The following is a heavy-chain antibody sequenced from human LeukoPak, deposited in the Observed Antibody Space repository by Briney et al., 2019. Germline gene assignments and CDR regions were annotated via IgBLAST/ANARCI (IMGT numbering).Heavy chain of an antibody. J-gene: IGHJ3*02. CDR1: GINFNTYG. CDR3: ARETVAAQTDAFDI. D-gene: IGHD6-19*01. Sequence: GGSLRLSCAASGINFNTYGVNWVRQAPGKGLEWLAVISYDGSNTYYADSVKGRFTISRDNSKNTLYLQMNSLRPEDTAVFYCARETVAAQTDAFDIWGQGTMVTVSS. V-gene: IGHV3-30*03. CDR2: ISYDGSNT.